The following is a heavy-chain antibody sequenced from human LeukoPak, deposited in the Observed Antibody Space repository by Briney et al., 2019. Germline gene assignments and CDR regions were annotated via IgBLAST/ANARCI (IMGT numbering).Heavy chain of an antibody. CDR2: ISSSGSTI. CDR1: GFTFSDYY. D-gene: IGHD6-6*01. CDR3: AGSIAARPFDY. J-gene: IGHJ4*02. V-gene: IGHV3-11*01. Sequence: GGTLTLSCAASGFTFSDYYMSWIRQAPGKGLEWVSYISSSGSTIYYADSVKGRFTISRDNAKNSLYLQMNSLRAEDTAVYYCAGSIAARPFDYWGQGTLVTVSS.